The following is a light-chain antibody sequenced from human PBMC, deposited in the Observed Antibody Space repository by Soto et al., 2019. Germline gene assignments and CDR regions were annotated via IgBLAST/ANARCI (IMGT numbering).Light chain of an antibody. J-gene: IGKJ4*01. CDR1: QSVSSN. CDR2: GAS. Sequence: EIVMTQSPATLSVSSGERATLCCRASQSVSSNLAWYQQKPGQAPRLLIYGASTRATGIPARFSGSGSGTEFTLTISSLQSEDFAVYYCQQYNNWPLTFGGGTKVEI. CDR3: QQYNNWPLT. V-gene: IGKV3-15*01.